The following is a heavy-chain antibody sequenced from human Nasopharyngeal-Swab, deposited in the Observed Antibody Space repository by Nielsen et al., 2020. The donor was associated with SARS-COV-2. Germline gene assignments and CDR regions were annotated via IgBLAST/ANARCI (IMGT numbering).Heavy chain of an antibody. V-gene: IGHV3-48*02. Sequence: VRQAPGKGLEWVSYISSSSSTIYYADSVKGRFTFSRDNAKNSLYLQMNSLRDEDTAVYYCARDDCSSTSCYGRSNAFDIWGQGTMVTVSS. J-gene: IGHJ3*02. CDR2: ISSSSSTI. D-gene: IGHD2-2*01. CDR3: ARDDCSSTSCYGRSNAFDI.